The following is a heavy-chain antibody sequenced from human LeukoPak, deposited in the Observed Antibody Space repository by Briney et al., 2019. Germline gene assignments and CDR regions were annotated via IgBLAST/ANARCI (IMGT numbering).Heavy chain of an antibody. D-gene: IGHD1-26*01. V-gene: IGHV3-23*01. J-gene: IGHJ4*02. Sequence: GGSLRLSCAASGFTFSSHAMSWVRWAPGKGLEWVSGLIENGATTYYADSVKGRFTISRDNSRNTMYLQMNSLRVEDTAVYYCVKDYQVGNSPAFGDYWGQGTLVTISS. CDR2: LIENGATT. CDR1: GFTFSSHA. CDR3: VKDYQVGNSPAFGDY.